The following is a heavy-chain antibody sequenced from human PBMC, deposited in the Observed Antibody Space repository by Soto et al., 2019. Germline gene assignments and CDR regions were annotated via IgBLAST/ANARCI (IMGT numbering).Heavy chain of an antibody. CDR3: ARVTWGSIDY. Sequence: EVQLVESGGGLVQPGGSLRLSCAASGFTFSDHYMDWVRQAPGKGLEWVGRTRNKPNSYTTEYAASVKGRFTISRDDSKSSLYLQMNSLKTEDTAVYYCARVTWGSIDYWGQGTLVTVSS. CDR1: GFTFSDHY. D-gene: IGHD7-27*01. CDR2: TRNKPNSYTT. V-gene: IGHV3-72*01. J-gene: IGHJ4*02.